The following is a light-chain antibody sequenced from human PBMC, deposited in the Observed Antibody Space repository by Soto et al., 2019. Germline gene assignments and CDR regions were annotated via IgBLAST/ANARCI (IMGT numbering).Light chain of an antibody. CDR1: QSVSNN. V-gene: IGKV3-15*01. CDR3: QQYKNWPPIT. J-gene: IGKJ5*01. CDR2: GAS. Sequence: EIVMTQSPATLSVSPGERATLSCRAIQSVSNNYLAWYQQKPGQAPRLLIYGASTRATGIPARFSGSGSGTEFTLTISSLQSEDFAVYYCQQYKNWPPITFGQGARLEI.